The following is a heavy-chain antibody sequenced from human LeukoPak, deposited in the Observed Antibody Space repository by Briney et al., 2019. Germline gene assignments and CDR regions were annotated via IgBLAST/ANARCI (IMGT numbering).Heavy chain of an antibody. V-gene: IGHV3-69-1*01. J-gene: IGHJ4*02. Sequence: GGSLRLSCAASGFTVSSNYMSWVRQAPGKGLEWVSSISSSSYIYYADSVKGRFTISRDNAKNSLYLQMNSLRAEDTAVYYCATRARAYCNDYWGQGTLVTVSS. CDR1: GFTVSSNY. CDR3: ATRARAYCNDY. D-gene: IGHD2-21*02. CDR2: ISSSSYI.